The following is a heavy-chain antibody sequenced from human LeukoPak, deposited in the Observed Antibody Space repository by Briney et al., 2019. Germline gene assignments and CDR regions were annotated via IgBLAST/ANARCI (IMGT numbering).Heavy chain of an antibody. CDR1: GGSISSGDYY. Sequence: PSQTLSLTCTVSGGSISSGDYYWSWIRQPPGKGLEWIGYIYYSGSTYYNPSLKCRATISVDTSKNQFSLKLSSVTAADTAVYYCARGDYYDSQFDYWGQGTLVTVSS. J-gene: IGHJ4*02. D-gene: IGHD3-22*01. CDR2: IYYSGST. V-gene: IGHV4-30-4*01. CDR3: ARGDYYDSQFDY.